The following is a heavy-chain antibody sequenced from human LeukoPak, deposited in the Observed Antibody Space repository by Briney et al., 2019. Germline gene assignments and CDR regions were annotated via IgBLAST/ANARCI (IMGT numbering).Heavy chain of an antibody. J-gene: IGHJ4*02. V-gene: IGHV1-3*01. Sequence: ASVKISCKASGYTFTKYAIHWVRHDPGQGLEWMGWINAGNGNTKYSQKFQDKITITRDTTARTAYMEVGSLRFEDTAVYYCARRGDYGSGDLDYWGQGTLVTVPS. CDR2: INAGNGNT. CDR1: GYTFTKYA. D-gene: IGHD3-10*01. CDR3: ARRGDYGSGDLDY.